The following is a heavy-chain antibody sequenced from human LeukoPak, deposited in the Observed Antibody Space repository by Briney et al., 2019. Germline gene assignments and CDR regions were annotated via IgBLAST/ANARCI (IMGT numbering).Heavy chain of an antibody. J-gene: IGHJ3*02. V-gene: IGHV3-23*01. D-gene: IGHD3-10*01. CDR3: AKDYYGSGSYYKGTGWDAFDI. CDR2: ISGSGGST. CDR1: GFTFSSYS. Sequence: GGSLRLSCAASGFTFSSYSMNWVRQAPGKGLEWVSAISGSGGSTYYADSVKGRFTISRDNSKNTLYLQMNSLRAEDTAVYYCAKDYYGSGSYYKGTGWDAFDIWGQGTMVTVSS.